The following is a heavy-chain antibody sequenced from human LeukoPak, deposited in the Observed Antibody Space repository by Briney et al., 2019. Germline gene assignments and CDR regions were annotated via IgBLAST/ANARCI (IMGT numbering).Heavy chain of an antibody. J-gene: IGHJ4*02. D-gene: IGHD2-15*01. CDR1: GVAVNSYF. Sequence: GGSLRLSCAVAGVAVNSYFMGWVRQAPGKGLEWVSIISSEGFTYYADSVKGRFAISRDNFKNSLYLEMNSLRAEDTAFYYCARGRGGDWGQGALVAVSS. CDR2: ISSEGFT. CDR3: ARGRGGD. V-gene: IGHV3-53*01.